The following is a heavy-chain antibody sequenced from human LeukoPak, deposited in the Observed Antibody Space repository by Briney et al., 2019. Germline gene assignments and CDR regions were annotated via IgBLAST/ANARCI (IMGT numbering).Heavy chain of an antibody. D-gene: IGHD1-26*01. CDR2: IYSDGST. V-gene: IGHV3-53*01. J-gene: IGHJ4*02. Sequence: GGSLRLSCAASGFIVSGDFMSWVRQAPGKGLEWVSVIYSDGSTYYADSVKGRLTISRDNSKNTLDLQMTGLRAEDTAVYYCARERGRGRDSPWFDYWGQGTLVTVSS. CDR3: ARERGRGRDSPWFDY. CDR1: GFIVSGDF.